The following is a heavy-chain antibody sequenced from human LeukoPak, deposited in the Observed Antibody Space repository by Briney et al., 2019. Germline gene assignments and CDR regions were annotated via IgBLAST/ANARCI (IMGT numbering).Heavy chain of an antibody. V-gene: IGHV3-7*03. J-gene: IGHJ4*02. CDR2: INQDGNVK. CDR1: GFTFTKYW. D-gene: IGHD6-6*01. CDR3: ARGPNSNWSGLDF. Sequence: GGSLRLSCAASGFTFTKYWMSWIRQAPGKGLEWVANINQDGNVKYYVDSVRGRFTISRDSAKNSLYLQMNSLRAEDTAVYYCARGPNSNWSGLDFWGQGTLLTVSS.